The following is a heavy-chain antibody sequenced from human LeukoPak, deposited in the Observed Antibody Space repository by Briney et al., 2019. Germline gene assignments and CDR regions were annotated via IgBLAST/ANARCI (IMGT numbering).Heavy chain of an antibody. CDR2: IYYSGST. D-gene: IGHD1-26*01. V-gene: IGHV4-61*08. CDR1: GGSISSGGYY. J-gene: IGHJ3*02. CDR3: ARESGSYSNAFDI. Sequence: SQTLSLTCTVSGGSISSGGYYWSWIRQPPGKGLEWIGYIYYSGSTNYNPSLKSRVTISVDTSKNQFSLKLSSVTAADTAVYYCARESGSYSNAFDIWGQGTMVTVSS.